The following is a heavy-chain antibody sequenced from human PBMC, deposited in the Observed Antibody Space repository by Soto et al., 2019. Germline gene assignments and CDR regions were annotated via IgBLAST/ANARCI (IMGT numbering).Heavy chain of an antibody. Sequence: PSQTLSLTCAISGDSVSSNSAAWNWIRQSPSSGLEWLARTYYRSKWYNDYPISVKGRITINPDTSKNRFSLQLNSVTPEDTALYYGAREPGGEYTYGSSYYFFHGMDVWGQGTTVTVSS. V-gene: IGHV6-1*01. CDR2: TYYRSKWYN. J-gene: IGHJ6*02. D-gene: IGHD5-18*01. CDR1: GDSVSSNSAA. CDR3: AREPGGEYTYGSSYYFFHGMDV.